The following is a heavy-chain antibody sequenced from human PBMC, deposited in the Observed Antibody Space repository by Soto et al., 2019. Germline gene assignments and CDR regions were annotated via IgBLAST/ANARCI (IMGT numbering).Heavy chain of an antibody. V-gene: IGHV3-7*03. CDR3: ARHGDYSFDY. CDR1: VFTFNNYW. Sequence: GGSLRLSCSASVFTFNNYWMGWVLQAPGKGLEWVANIDKDGNGRYYVDSVKGRFTISRDNAKTSLYLQMNSLRVEDTAVYYCARHGDYSFDYWGQGTMVTVSS. D-gene: IGHD4-17*01. J-gene: IGHJ4*02. CDR2: IDKDGNGR.